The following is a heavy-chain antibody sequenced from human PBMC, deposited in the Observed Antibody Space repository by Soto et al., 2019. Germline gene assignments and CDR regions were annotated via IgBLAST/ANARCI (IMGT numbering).Heavy chain of an antibody. Sequence: EVQLLESGGGLVQPGGSLRLSCAASGFTFSNYAMTWVRQAPGKGLEWVSAISSGGTYTDYADSVKGRFTLSRDNSKNMVYLQMNSLSVEDTAVYHCAKESSGYNYGFYNYFDYWGQGPLVTVSS. J-gene: IGHJ4*02. CDR2: ISSGGTYT. CDR1: GFTFSNYA. D-gene: IGHD5-18*01. CDR3: AKESSGYNYGFYNYFDY. V-gene: IGHV3-23*01.